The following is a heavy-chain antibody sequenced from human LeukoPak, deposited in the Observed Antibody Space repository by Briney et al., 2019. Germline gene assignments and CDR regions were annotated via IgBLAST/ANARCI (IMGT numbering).Heavy chain of an antibody. CDR1: GYNFSELC. Sequence: ASVKVSCTVSGYNFSELCLHWVRQAPGKGLEWMGGFDPEADETIYAPSFQGRLTLTEDRVTDTAYMELICLRSDDTAVYYCVTDLDDSADYWGQGTLVTVST. J-gene: IGHJ4*02. V-gene: IGHV1-24*01. D-gene: IGHD1-1*01. CDR2: FDPEADET. CDR3: VTDLDDSADY.